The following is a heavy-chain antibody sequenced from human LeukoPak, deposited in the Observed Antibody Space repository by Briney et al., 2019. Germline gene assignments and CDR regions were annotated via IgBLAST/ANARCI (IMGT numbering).Heavy chain of an antibody. CDR2: INHSGST. CDR1: GVSFSGYY. V-gene: IGHV4-34*01. J-gene: IGHJ4*02. Sequence: SETLSLTCAVYGVSFSGYYWSWIRQPPGKGLEWIGEINHSGSTNYNPSLKSRVTISVDTSKNQFSLKLSSVTAADTAVYYCAREAAAGVPFDYWGQGTLVTVSS. CDR3: AREAAAGVPFDY. D-gene: IGHD6-13*01.